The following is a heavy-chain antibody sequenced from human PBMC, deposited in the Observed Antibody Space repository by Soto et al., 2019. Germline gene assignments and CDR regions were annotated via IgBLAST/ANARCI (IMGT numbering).Heavy chain of an antibody. CDR2: ISYDGSNK. CDR1: GFTSSSYP. V-gene: IGHV3-30*18. Sequence: PRREQRVSRAASGFTSSSYPMHVVRQAPGKGLEWVAVISYDGSNKYYADSVKGRFTISRDNSKNTLYLQMNSLRAEDSAVYYSAKDRMRVVVAAPLHYWGHGT. CDR3: AKDRMRVVVAAPLHY. J-gene: IGHJ4*01. D-gene: IGHD2-15*01.